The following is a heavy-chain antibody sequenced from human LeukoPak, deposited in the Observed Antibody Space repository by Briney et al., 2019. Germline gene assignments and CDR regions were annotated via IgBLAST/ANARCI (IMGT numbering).Heavy chain of an antibody. CDR3: AKDRSLSL. J-gene: IGHJ4*02. CDR2: ISYDGSNK. CDR1: GFTFSSYG. Sequence: PGRSLRLSCAASGFTFSSYGMHWVRQAPGKXLEWVAVISYDGSNKYYADSVKGRFTISRDNSKNTLYLQMNSLRAEDTAVYYCAKDRSLSLWGQGTLITVSS. D-gene: IGHD2-2*01. V-gene: IGHV3-30*18.